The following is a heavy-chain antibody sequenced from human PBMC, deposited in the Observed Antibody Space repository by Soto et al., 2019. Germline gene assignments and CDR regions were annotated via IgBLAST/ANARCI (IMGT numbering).Heavy chain of an antibody. V-gene: IGHV4-34*01. CDR3: ARGLGVAVAGFDY. D-gene: IGHD6-19*01. CDR2: INHSGST. Sequence: SETLSLTCAVYGGSFSGYYWSWIRQPPGKGLEWIGEINHSGSTNYNPSLKSRVTISVDTSKNQFSLKLSPVTAADTAVYYCARGLGVAVAGFDYWGQGTLVTVSS. CDR1: GGSFSGYY. J-gene: IGHJ4*02.